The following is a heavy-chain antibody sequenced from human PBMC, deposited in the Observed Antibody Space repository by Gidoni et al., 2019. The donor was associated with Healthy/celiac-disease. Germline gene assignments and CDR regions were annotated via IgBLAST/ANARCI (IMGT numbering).Heavy chain of an antibody. J-gene: IGHJ6*02. V-gene: IGHV3-53*01. Sequence: EVQLVESGGGLIQPGGSLRLSCAASGFTVSSNYMRWVRQAPGKGLEWVSVIYSGGSTYYADSVKGRFTISRDNSKNTLYLQMNSLRAEDTAVYYCARAAKQITMVRGVKGLEGMDVWGQGTTVTVSS. CDR3: ARAAKQITMVRGVKGLEGMDV. D-gene: IGHD3-10*01. CDR1: GFTVSSNY. CDR2: IYSGGST.